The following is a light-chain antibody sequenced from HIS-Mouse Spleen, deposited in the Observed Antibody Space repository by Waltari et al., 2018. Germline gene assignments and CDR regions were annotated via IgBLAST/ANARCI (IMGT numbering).Light chain of an antibody. CDR1: SSDVGGYNY. CDR3: CSYAGSYTYV. Sequence: QSALTQPRSVSGSPGQSVTISCTGTSSDVGGYNYVSWYQQHPGKAPKLMVYDVSKRPPWVPVRFSGSKSGNTASLTISGLQAEDEADYYCCSYAGSYTYVFGTGTKVTVL. V-gene: IGLV2-11*01. CDR2: DVS. J-gene: IGLJ1*01.